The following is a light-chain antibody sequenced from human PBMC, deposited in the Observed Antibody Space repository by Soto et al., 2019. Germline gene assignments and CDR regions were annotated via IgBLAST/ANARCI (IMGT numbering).Light chain of an antibody. CDR1: QSVGSD. J-gene: IGKJ2*01. V-gene: IGKV3-15*01. CDR3: RQYHNWPPYT. CDR2: GAS. Sequence: EIVMTQSPATLSVSPGERATLSCRASQSVGSDLAWYQQRPGQAPRLVIFGASTRATGIPARFSGSGSDTEFTPTISSLQSDDLAVFYCRQYHNWPPYTFGQGTYLE.